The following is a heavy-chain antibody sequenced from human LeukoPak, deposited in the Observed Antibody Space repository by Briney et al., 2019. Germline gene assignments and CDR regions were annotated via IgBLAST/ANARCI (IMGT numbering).Heavy chain of an antibody. Sequence: ASVTVSCKASGYTFTGYYMHWVRQAPGQGLEWMGRINPNSGGTNYAQKFQGRVTMTRDTSISTAYMELGRLRSDDTAVYYCARDPVEYGMDVWGQGTTVTVSS. V-gene: IGHV1-2*06. CDR2: INPNSGGT. CDR1: GYTFTGYY. J-gene: IGHJ6*02. CDR3: ARDPVEYGMDV.